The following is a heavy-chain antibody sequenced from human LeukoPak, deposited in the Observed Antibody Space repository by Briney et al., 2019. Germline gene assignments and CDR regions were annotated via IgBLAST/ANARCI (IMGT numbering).Heavy chain of an antibody. Sequence: GGSLRLSCAASGFSFSSYTMNWVRQAPGKGLEWVSIISSSSSYIYYADSVKGRFTISRDNAKNALYLQMNSLRVEDTAVYYCARDGRCGGDCYASWGQGTLVTVFS. J-gene: IGHJ4*02. CDR2: ISSSSSYI. CDR3: ARDGRCGGDCYAS. CDR1: GFSFSSYT. D-gene: IGHD2-21*02. V-gene: IGHV3-21*01.